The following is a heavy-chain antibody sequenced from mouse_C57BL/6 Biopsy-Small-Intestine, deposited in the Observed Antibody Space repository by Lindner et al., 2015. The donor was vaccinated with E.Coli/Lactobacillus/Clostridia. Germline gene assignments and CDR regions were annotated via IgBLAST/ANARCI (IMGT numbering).Heavy chain of an antibody. Sequence: VQLQESGAELVRPGTSVKMSCKASGYTFTDYYMNWVKQSHGKSLEWIGVINPYNGGTSYNQKFKGKATLTVDKSSSTAYMELNSLTSEDSAVYLCARYTTVAPYAMDYVGSRNLSHRLL. CDR3: ARYTTVAPYAMDY. D-gene: IGHD1-1*01. CDR1: GYTFTDYY. CDR2: INPYNGGT. J-gene: IGHJ4*01. V-gene: IGHV1-19*01.